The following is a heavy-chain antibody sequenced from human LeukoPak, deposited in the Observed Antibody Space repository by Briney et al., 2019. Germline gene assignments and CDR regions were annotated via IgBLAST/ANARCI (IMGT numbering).Heavy chain of an antibody. V-gene: IGHV3-64D*06. D-gene: IGHD5-18*01. Sequence: GGSLRLSCSPSGFTFSSYAMHWVRQAPGKGLEYVSAISTNGGTTYYADSVKGRFTISRDNSKNTLYLQMSSLRAEDTAVYYCVKGMDTTYEGFDYWGQGTLVTVSS. J-gene: IGHJ4*02. CDR3: VKGMDTTYEGFDY. CDR2: ISTNGGTT. CDR1: GFTFSSYA.